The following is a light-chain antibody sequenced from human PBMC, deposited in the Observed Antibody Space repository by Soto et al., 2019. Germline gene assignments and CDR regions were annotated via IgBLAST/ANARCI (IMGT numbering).Light chain of an antibody. CDR3: QQYGRSPLT. Sequence: EIVLTQSPGTLSLSPGERATLSCRASQSVSNSYLARYQQKPGQAPRLLIYGASSRATGIPDRFSGSGSGTDFTLTITRLEPEDFAVYYCQQYGRSPLTFGPGTKVDIE. CDR1: QSVSNSY. CDR2: GAS. J-gene: IGKJ3*01. V-gene: IGKV3-20*01.